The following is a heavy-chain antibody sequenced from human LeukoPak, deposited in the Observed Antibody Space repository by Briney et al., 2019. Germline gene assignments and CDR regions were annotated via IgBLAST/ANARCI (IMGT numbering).Heavy chain of an antibody. D-gene: IGHD3-16*01. CDR2: IKSKTDGGTT. V-gene: IGHV3-15*01. Sequence: GGSLRLSCAASGFTFSNAWMNWVRQAPGKGLEWVGRIKSKTDGGTTDYAAPVKGRFTISRDDSKNTLYLQMNSLKTEDTAVYYCTTYLMITFVGDKNRFDFWGQGTLVTVSS. J-gene: IGHJ4*02. CDR1: GFTFSNAW. CDR3: TTYLMITFVGDKNRFDF.